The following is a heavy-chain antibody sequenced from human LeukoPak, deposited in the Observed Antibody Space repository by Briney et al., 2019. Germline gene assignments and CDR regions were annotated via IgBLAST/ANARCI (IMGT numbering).Heavy chain of an antibody. D-gene: IGHD2-21*01. CDR1: GFTFSPYN. Sequence: GGSLRLSCAASGFTFSPYNMNWVRQAPGKGLEWVSATSSSSSYIYYADSVKGRFTISRDNAKNSLYLQMNSLRAEDTAVYYCARGGGYCGGDCYGIDYWGQGTLVTVSS. CDR2: TSSSSSYI. V-gene: IGHV3-21*01. CDR3: ARGGGYCGGDCYGIDY. J-gene: IGHJ4*02.